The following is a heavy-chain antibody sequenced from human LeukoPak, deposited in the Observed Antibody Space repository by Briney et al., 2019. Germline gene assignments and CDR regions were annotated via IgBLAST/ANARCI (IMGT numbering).Heavy chain of an antibody. V-gene: IGHV3-74*01. Sequence: GGSLRLSCAASGFTFSSYWMHWVRQAPGKGLVWVSRINGDGSTSNYADSVKGRFTISRDNSKNTLYLQMNSLRAEDTAVYYCARDKEDSSSWYFDYWGQGTLVTVSS. D-gene: IGHD6-13*01. CDR3: ARDKEDSSSWYFDY. CDR2: INGDGSTS. J-gene: IGHJ4*02. CDR1: GFTFSSYW.